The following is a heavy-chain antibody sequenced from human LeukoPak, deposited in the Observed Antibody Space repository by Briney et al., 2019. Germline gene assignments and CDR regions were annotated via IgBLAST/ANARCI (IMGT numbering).Heavy chain of an antibody. D-gene: IGHD4-17*01. V-gene: IGHV1-69*02. CDR3: ARARNPYGDFDY. J-gene: IGHJ4*02. Sequence: SVKVSCKATGGTFSSYTISWVRQAPGQGLEWMGRIIPILGIANYAQKFQGRVTITADKSTSTAYMELSSLRSEDTAVYYCARARNPYGDFDYWGQGTLVTVSS. CDR1: GGTFSSYT. CDR2: IIPILGIA.